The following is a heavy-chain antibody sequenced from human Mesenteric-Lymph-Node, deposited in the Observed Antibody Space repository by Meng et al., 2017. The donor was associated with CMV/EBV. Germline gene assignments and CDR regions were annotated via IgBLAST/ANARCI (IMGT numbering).Heavy chain of an antibody. V-gene: IGHV3-9*01. D-gene: IGHD6-6*01. CDR2: ISWNSGSI. CDR1: GFTFDDYA. J-gene: IGHJ3*02. Sequence: GGSLRLSCAASGFTFDDYAMHWVRQAPGKGLEWVSGISWNSGSIGYADSVKGRFTISRDNAKNSLYLQMNSLRAEDTALYYCAKDISSSDRGDAFDIWGQGTMVTVSS. CDR3: AKDISSSDRGDAFDI.